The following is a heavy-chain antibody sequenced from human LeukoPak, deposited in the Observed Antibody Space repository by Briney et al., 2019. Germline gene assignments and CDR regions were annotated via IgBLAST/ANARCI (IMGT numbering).Heavy chain of an antibody. Sequence: PSETLSLTCTVSGGSISSHYWGWIRQPAGEGLEWIGRIYISGGTDYNPSLKSRVTMSIDTSKNQFSLKLSSVTAADTAVYYCARGERDSSGWYWENAFDIWGQGTMVTVSS. D-gene: IGHD6-19*01. CDR1: GGSISSHY. V-gene: IGHV4-4*07. CDR3: ARGERDSSGWYWENAFDI. CDR2: IYISGGT. J-gene: IGHJ3*02.